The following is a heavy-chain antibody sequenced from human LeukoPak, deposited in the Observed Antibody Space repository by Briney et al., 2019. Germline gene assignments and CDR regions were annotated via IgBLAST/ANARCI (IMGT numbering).Heavy chain of an antibody. CDR2: ISSSSSYI. J-gene: IGHJ4*02. CDR1: GFTFSSYS. V-gene: IGHV3-21*01. Sequence: GGSLRLSCAASGFTFSSYSMNWVRQAPGKGLEWVSSISSSSSYIYYADSVKGRFTISRDNAKNSLYLQMNSLRAEDTAVYYCARYWQQLDYFDYWGQGTLVTVSS. CDR3: ARYWQQLDYFDY. D-gene: IGHD6-13*01.